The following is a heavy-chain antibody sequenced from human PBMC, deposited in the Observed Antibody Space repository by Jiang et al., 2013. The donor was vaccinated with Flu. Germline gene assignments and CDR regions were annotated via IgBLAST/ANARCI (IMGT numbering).Heavy chain of an antibody. CDR2: TYYRSKWYT. J-gene: IGHJ4*02. CDR3: VRGAPRLFDY. CDR1: GDSVSSNSAA. V-gene: IGHV6-1*01. Sequence: TCAISGDSVSSNSAAWNWIRQSPSRGLEWLGRTYYRSKWYTNYAISVECRITINPDTSKNQLSLQLNSVTPGDTAVYYCVRGAPRLFDYWGQGILVTVSS.